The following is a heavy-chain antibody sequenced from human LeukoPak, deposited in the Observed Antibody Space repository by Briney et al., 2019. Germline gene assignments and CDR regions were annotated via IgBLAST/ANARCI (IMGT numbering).Heavy chain of an antibody. V-gene: IGHV4-30-4*08. D-gene: IGHD6-19*01. CDR2: IYYSGNT. CDR3: TSAVAGTSRFDFDY. Sequence: SQTLSLTCTVSGGSISSADYYWTWIRQPPGKGQEWLGYIYYSGNTYYNPSLTMRVTISVDTYKNKFSLKLSYVPAPDTDAYFCTSAVAGTSRFDFDYWGQGTLVTVSS. J-gene: IGHJ4*02. CDR1: GGSISSADYY.